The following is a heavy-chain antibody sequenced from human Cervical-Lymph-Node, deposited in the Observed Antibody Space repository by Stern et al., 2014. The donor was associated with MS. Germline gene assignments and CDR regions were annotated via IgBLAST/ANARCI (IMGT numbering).Heavy chain of an antibody. V-gene: IGHV1-3*01. D-gene: IGHD4-11*01. CDR2: INGGPGTT. CDR3: ARQPDYSDFLDF. Sequence: QVQLVQSGAEVKKPGASMTISCKTSGYNFIDHAIHWVRQAPRQRLEWMGWINGGPGTTKYSQKFQGRVSFTRDKAASAAYMDLSSLSPDDTAVYYCARQPDYSDFLDFWGQGTLVTVSS. J-gene: IGHJ4*02. CDR1: GYNFIDHA.